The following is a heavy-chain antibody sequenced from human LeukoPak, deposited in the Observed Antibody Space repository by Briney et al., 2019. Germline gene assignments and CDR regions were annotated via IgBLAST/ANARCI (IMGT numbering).Heavy chain of an antibody. J-gene: IGHJ4*02. Sequence: ALVKVSCKASGYTFTGYYMHWVRQAPGQGLEWMGWINPNSGGTNYAQKFQGRVTMTRDTSISTAYMELSRLRSDDTAVYYCARAGADYYDSSGYYDYWGQGTLVTVSS. CDR2: INPNSGGT. CDR3: ARAGADYYDSSGYYDY. CDR1: GYTFTGYY. D-gene: IGHD3-22*01. V-gene: IGHV1-2*02.